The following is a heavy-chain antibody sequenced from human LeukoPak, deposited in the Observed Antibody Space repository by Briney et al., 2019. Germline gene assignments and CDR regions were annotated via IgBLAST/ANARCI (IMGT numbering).Heavy chain of an antibody. D-gene: IGHD1-26*01. V-gene: IGHV4-4*07. J-gene: IGHJ4*02. CDR2: IYTSGST. Sequence: SETLSLTCAVYGGSFSGYYWSWIRQPAGKGLEWIGRIYTSGSTNYNPPLKSRVTMSVDTSKNQFSLKLSSVTAADTAVYYCARDGGGSYFWWDYWGQGTLVTVSS. CDR1: GGSFSGYY. CDR3: ARDGGGSYFWWDY.